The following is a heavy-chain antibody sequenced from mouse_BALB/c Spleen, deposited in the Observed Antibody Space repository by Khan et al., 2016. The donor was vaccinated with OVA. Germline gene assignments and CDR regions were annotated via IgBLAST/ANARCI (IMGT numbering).Heavy chain of an antibody. CDR1: GFSLTSHG. J-gene: IGHJ2*01. CDR2: IWAGGST. CDR3: GRNREDDYLDY. V-gene: IGHV2-9*02. Sequence: QVQLKESGPGLVAPSQSLSITCTVSGFSLTSHGVHWVRQPPGKGLEWLGVIWAGGSTNYNSALMSRLSISKDSSKSQVFLKMNSLQTDDTAMSYGGRNREDDYLDYWGQGTTLTVSS.